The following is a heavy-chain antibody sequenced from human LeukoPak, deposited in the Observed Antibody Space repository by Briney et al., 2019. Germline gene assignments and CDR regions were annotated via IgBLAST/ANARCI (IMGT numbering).Heavy chain of an antibody. CDR3: ARGRQQLVLFDY. Sequence: SQTLSLTCTVSGGSISSGGYYWSWIRQPAGKGLEWIGRIYTSGSTNYNPSLKSRVTMSVDTSKNQFSLKLSSVTAADTAVYYCARGRQQLVLFDYWGQGTLVTVSS. CDR2: IYTSGST. V-gene: IGHV4-61*02. CDR1: GGSISSGGYY. D-gene: IGHD6-13*01. J-gene: IGHJ4*02.